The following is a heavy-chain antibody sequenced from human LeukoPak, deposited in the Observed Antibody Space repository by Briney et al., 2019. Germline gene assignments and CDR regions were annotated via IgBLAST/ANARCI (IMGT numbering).Heavy chain of an antibody. Sequence: GESLKISCKGSGYSFTSYWIGWVRQMPGKGLEWMGIIYPGDSDTRYSPSFQGQVTISADKSISTAYLQWSSLKASDTAMYYCARDGTTMTSGHGFDIWGQGTMVTVSS. CDR1: GYSFTSYW. J-gene: IGHJ3*02. V-gene: IGHV5-51*01. D-gene: IGHD2/OR15-2a*01. CDR2: IYPGDSDT. CDR3: ARDGTTMTSGHGFDI.